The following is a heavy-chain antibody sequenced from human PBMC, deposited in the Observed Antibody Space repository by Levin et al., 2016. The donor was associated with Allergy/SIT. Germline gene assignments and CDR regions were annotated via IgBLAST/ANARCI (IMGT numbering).Heavy chain of an antibody. J-gene: IGHJ5*02. CDR1: GFTFSSYS. CDR3: ARDPIAVASPNWFDP. Sequence: GESLKISCAASGFTFSSYSMNWVRQAPGKGLEWVSSISSSSSYIYYADSVKGRFTISRDNAKNSLYLQMNSLRAEDTAVYYCARDPIAVASPNWFDPWGQGTLVTVSS. V-gene: IGHV3-21*01. D-gene: IGHD6-19*01. CDR2: ISSSSSYI.